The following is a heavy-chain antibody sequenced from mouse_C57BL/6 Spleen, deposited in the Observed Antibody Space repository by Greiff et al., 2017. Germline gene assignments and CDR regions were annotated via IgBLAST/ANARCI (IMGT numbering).Heavy chain of an antibody. CDR2: IYPRRGNT. CDR1: GYTFTSYG. Sequence: VMLVESGAELARPGASVKLSCKASGYTFTSYGISWVKQRTGQGLEWIGEIYPRRGNTYYTEKFKGKATLTADKSSSTAYMELRSLTSEDSAVYFCARDDYGDYWGQGTTLTVSS. J-gene: IGHJ2*01. V-gene: IGHV1-81*01. D-gene: IGHD2-4*01. CDR3: ARDDYGDY.